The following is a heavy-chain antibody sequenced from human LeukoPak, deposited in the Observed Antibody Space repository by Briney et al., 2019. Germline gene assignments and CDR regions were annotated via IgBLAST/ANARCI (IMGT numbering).Heavy chain of an antibody. CDR3: ARDPTTVTKGLDI. CDR1: GGSISSHY. V-gene: IGHV4-59*11. J-gene: IGHJ3*02. D-gene: IGHD4-17*01. Sequence: SETLSLTCTVSGGSISSHYWTWIRQPPGKGLEWIGYISYIGSTNYNPSLKSRVTISVDTSKNQFSLKLSSVTAADAAAYFCARDPTTVTKGLDIWGQGTMVTVSS. CDR2: ISYIGST.